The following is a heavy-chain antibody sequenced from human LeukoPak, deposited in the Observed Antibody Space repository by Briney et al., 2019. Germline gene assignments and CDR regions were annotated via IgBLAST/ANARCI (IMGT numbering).Heavy chain of an antibody. J-gene: IGHJ6*02. CDR3: AKEKDYDFWSGYYYYGMDV. Sequence: GGSLRLSCAASGFTFSSYWMHWVRQAPGKGLVWVSRIYSDGSSTSYADSVKGRFTISRDNSKNTLYLQMNSLRAEDTAVYYCAKEKDYDFWSGYYYYGMDVWGQGTTVTVSS. CDR1: GFTFSSYW. V-gene: IGHV3-74*01. D-gene: IGHD3-3*01. CDR2: IYSDGSST.